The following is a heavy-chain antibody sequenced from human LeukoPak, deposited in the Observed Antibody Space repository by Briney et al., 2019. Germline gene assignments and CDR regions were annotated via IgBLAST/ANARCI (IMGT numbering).Heavy chain of an antibody. J-gene: IGHJ4*02. Sequence: PGGSLRLSCAASGFTFSSYGMSWVRQAPGKGLEWVSAISGSGGSTYYADSVKGRFTISRDNAKNSLYLQMNSLRAEDTAVYYCARDLSGTYFDYWGQGTLVTVSS. CDR3: ARDLSGTYFDY. V-gene: IGHV3-23*01. D-gene: IGHD1-26*01. CDR1: GFTFSSYG. CDR2: ISGSGGST.